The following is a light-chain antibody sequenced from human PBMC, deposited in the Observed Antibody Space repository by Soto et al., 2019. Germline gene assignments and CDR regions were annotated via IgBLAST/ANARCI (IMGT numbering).Light chain of an antibody. CDR2: DAS. J-gene: IGKJ5*01. V-gene: IGKV1-33*01. CDR1: QDISNY. CDR3: QQYDNLPT. Sequence: DIQMTQSPSSLSASVGDRVTITCQASQDISNYLNWYQQKPGKAPKLLIYDASNLETGVPSRFSGSGSGTDFTFTISSLKNEDIETYYCQQYDNLPTFGQGTRLEIK.